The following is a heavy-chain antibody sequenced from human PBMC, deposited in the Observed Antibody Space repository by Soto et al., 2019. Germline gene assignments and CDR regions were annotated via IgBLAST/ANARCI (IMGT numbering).Heavy chain of an antibody. CDR1: GGSISRSSYY. V-gene: IGHV4-39*01. J-gene: IGHJ4*02. CDR3: ARTHGEYGDSPFDY. CDR2: IYYSGST. Sequence: QLQLQESGPGPVKPSETLSLTCTVSGGSISRSSYYWGWIRQPPGKGLEWIGTIYYSGSTYYNPSLKSRVTISVDTSKNQFSLKLSSVTAADTAIYYCARTHGEYGDSPFDYWGQGTLVTVSS. D-gene: IGHD4-17*01.